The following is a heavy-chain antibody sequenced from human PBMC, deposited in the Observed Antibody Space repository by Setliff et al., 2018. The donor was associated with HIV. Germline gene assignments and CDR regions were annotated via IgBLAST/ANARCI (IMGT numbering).Heavy chain of an antibody. V-gene: IGHV4-39*01. CDR2: ISYTGST. Sequence: PSETLSLTCTVSGGSISSGNYYWSWIRQSAGKGLEWIGSISYTGSTYYNPSLRGRVTIIVDTSKNQVSLKLWSVTAADTAVYYCVRPGSYDFWGKMDVWGKGTTVTVSS. J-gene: IGHJ6*04. D-gene: IGHD3-3*01. CDR1: GGSISSGNYY. CDR3: VRPGSYDFWGKMDV.